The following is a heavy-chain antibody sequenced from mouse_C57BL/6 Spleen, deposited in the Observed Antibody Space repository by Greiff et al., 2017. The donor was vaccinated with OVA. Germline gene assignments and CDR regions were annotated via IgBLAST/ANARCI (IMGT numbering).Heavy chain of an antibody. D-gene: IGHD2-12*01. CDR3: AGDSYDYAMDD. Sequence: VQRVESGAELARPGASVKLSCKASGYTFTSYGISWVKQRPGQGLEWIGEIYPRSGNTYYNEKFKGKATLTADKSSSTAYMELRSLTSEDSAVYCSAGDSYDYAMDDWGKGTSVTVSS. V-gene: IGHV1-81*01. CDR2: IYPRSGNT. J-gene: IGHJ4*01. CDR1: GYTFTSYG.